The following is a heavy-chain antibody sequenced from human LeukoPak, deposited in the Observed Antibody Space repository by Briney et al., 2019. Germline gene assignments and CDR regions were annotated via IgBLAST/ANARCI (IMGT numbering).Heavy chain of an antibody. Sequence: PSETLSLTCTVSGGSISSYYWSWIRQPPGKGLECIGYISYSGSTNYNPSLRSRVIISVDTSKNQFSVKLTSVTAADTAVYYCARSVEDDYVWGDSRYGGYHFDYWGQGILVTVSS. CDR1: GGSISSYY. CDR2: ISYSGST. D-gene: IGHD3-16*02. V-gene: IGHV4-59*01. J-gene: IGHJ4*02. CDR3: ARSVEDDYVWGDSRYGGYHFDY.